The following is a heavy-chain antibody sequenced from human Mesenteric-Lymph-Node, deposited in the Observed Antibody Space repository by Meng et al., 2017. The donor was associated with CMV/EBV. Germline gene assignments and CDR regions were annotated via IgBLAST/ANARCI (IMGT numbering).Heavy chain of an antibody. D-gene: IGHD1-26*01. J-gene: IGHJ4*02. V-gene: IGHV1-69*05. CDR1: GGTFSNYA. CDR2: IIPMFGTA. CDR3: ARGFRFGSGSTPPDY. Sequence: SVKVSCKASGGTFSNYAITWVRQAPGQGLEWMGGIIPMFGTANYAQKFQGRVTITTDESTRTAYMELISLRSEDTAVYYCARGFRFGSGSTPPDYWGQGTLVTVSS.